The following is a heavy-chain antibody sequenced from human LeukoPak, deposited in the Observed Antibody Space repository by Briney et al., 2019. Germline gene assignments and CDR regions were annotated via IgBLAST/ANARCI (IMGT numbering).Heavy chain of an antibody. CDR1: GFTFSSYW. Sequence: GGSLRLSWAASGFTFSSYWMSWVRQAPGKGLEWVANIKQDGSEKYYVDSVKGRFTISKDNAKNSLYLQMNSLRVEDTAVYYCARVVFPSRVSDYWGQGTLVTVSS. D-gene: IGHD2-21*01. CDR2: IKQDGSEK. J-gene: IGHJ4*02. CDR3: ARVVFPSRVSDY. V-gene: IGHV3-7*01.